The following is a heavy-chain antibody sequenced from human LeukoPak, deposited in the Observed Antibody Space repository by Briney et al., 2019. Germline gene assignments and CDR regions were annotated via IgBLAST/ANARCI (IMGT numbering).Heavy chain of an antibody. D-gene: IGHD3-22*01. Sequence: PGGSLRLSCAASGFTFSSYWMSWVRQAPGKGLEWVSGINWNGGSTGYADSVKGRFTISRDNAKNSLYLQMNSLRAEDTALYYCARDDSSGLDAFDIWGQGTMVTVSS. J-gene: IGHJ3*02. V-gene: IGHV3-20*04. CDR3: ARDDSSGLDAFDI. CDR2: INWNGGST. CDR1: GFTFSSYW.